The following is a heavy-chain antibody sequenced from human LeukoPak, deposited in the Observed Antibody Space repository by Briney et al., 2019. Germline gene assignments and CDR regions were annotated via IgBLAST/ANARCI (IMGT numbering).Heavy chain of an antibody. CDR2: VYDSGTT. D-gene: IGHD1-1*01. CDR1: GGSISRYY. CDR3: ARVSWFPGTSYYYMDV. Sequence: KASETLSLTCTVSGGSISRYYWSWIRQPPGKGLEWFGYVYDSGTTNYNPPLKSRVTISVDTSKNQFSLKLSSVTAADTAVYYCARVSWFPGTSYYYMDVWGKGTTVTVSS. J-gene: IGHJ6*03. V-gene: IGHV4-59*01.